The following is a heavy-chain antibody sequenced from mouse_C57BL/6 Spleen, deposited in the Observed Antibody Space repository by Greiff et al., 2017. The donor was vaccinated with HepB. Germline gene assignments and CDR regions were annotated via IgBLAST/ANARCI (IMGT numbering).Heavy chain of an antibody. Sequence: EVQLQQSGPELVKPGASVKMSCKASGYTFTDYNMHWVKQSHGKSLEWIGYINPNNGGTSYNQKFKGQATLTVNKSSSTAYMELRSLTSEDSAVYYCASGSSGPYYAMDYWGQGTSVTVSS. V-gene: IGHV1-22*01. D-gene: IGHD3-2*02. CDR2: INPNNGGT. CDR1: GYTFTDYN. J-gene: IGHJ4*01. CDR3: ASGSSGPYYAMDY.